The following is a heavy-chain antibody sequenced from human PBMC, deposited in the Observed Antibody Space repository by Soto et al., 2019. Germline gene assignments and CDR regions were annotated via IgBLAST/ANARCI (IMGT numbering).Heavy chain of an antibody. CDR1: GFTFARHS. CDR3: ARESEDLTSNFDY. Sequence: PGGSLILSCTASGFTFARHSMNLVGQVPGKGLEWVSSISSTTNYIYYGDSMKGRFTISRDNAKNSLYLEMNSLRAEDTAVYYCARESEDLTSNFDYWGQGTLVTVSS. J-gene: IGHJ4*02. V-gene: IGHV3-21*06. CDR2: ISSTTNYI.